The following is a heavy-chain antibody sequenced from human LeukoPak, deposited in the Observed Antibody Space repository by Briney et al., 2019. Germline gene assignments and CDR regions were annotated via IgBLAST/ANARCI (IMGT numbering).Heavy chain of an antibody. V-gene: IGHV4-38-2*01. CDR1: GYSIRSGYY. Sequence: SETLSLTCAVSGYSIRSGYYWGWIRQPPGKGLEWIGSIYHSGSTYYNPSLKSRVTISVDTSKNQFSLKLSSVTAADTAVYYCARHERSSSLYYYYYYMDVWGKGTTVTVSS. J-gene: IGHJ6*03. CDR2: IYHSGST. CDR3: ARHERSSSLYYYYYYMDV. D-gene: IGHD6-6*01.